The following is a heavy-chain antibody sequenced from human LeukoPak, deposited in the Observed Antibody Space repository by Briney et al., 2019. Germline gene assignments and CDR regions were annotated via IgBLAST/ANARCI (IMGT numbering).Heavy chain of an antibody. D-gene: IGHD3-16*01. J-gene: IGHJ4*02. CDR1: GGSISSTTYY. V-gene: IGHV4-39*01. CDR2: IYYSGTT. CDR3: ARHSLGAKFFL. Sequence: SETLSLTCTFSGGSISSTTYYGVWIRQPPGKGLEWIGTIYYSGTTYYNPSLQSRVTISVDTSKNQFSLNLISVTAADTALYYFARHSLGAKFFLWGQGTLVTVSS.